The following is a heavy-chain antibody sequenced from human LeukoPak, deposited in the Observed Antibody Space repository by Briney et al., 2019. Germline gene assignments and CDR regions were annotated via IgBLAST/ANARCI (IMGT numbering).Heavy chain of an antibody. D-gene: IGHD3-22*01. CDR1: GFTFSSYG. CDR2: ISYDGSNK. J-gene: IGHJ3*02. CDR3: ARGGGITMIVVVPKNDAFDI. Sequence: GRSLRLSCAASGFTFSSYGMHWVRQAPGKGLEWVAVISYDGSNKYYADSVKGRFTISRDNSKNTLYLQMNSLRAEDTAVYYCARGGGITMIVVVPKNDAFDIWGQGTMVTVSS. V-gene: IGHV3-30*03.